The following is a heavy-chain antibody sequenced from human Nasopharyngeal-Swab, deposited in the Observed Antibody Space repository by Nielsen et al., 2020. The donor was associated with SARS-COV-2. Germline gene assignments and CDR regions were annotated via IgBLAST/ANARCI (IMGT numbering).Heavy chain of an antibody. CDR3: AREDTIKFGELVAGDAFDI. V-gene: IGHV4-39*07. D-gene: IGHD3-16*01. Sequence: WIRQPPGKGLEWIGSMYESGKTYYNPSLKSRVTISVDTSKNQFSLKLNSVTAADTAVYFCAREDTIKFGELVAGDAFDIWSQGIMVTVSS. J-gene: IGHJ3*02. CDR2: MYESGKT.